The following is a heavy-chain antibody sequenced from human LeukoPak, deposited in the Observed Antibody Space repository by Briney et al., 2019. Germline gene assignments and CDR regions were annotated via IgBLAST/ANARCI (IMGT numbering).Heavy chain of an antibody. CDR1: GFTFSSYA. V-gene: IGHV3-23*01. CDR3: AKDVGKWESLHFFDY. Sequence: GGSLRLSCAASGFTFSSYAMSWVRQAPGKGLEGVSAISGSGGSTYYADSVKGRFTISRDDSRNTLYLQMNSLRGDDTAVYYCAKDVGKWESLHFFDYWGQGTLVTVSS. CDR2: ISGSGGST. J-gene: IGHJ4*02. D-gene: IGHD1-26*01.